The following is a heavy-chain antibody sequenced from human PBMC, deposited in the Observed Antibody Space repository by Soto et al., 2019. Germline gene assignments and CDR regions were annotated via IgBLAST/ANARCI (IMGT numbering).Heavy chain of an antibody. CDR1: GFTFSSYA. CDR3: AKAGFLSCWSPSYFDY. J-gene: IGHJ4*02. CDR2: MSGTGGST. D-gene: IGHD6-19*01. Sequence: EVQLLESGGGLVQPGRSLRLSCSASGFTFSSYAMNWVRQAPGKGLAWVSAMSGTGGSTYYADSVQGRFTISRDNSKNSPYLQINSLRVEDPAGFHCAKAGFLSCWSPSYFDYPGQGTLVPVSS. V-gene: IGHV3-23*01.